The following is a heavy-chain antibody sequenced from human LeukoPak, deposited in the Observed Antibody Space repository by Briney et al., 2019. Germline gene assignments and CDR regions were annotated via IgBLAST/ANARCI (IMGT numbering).Heavy chain of an antibody. D-gene: IGHD3-22*01. CDR2: INPGGGGA. CDR1: GYPFNNHY. V-gene: IGHV1-46*02. Sequence: ASVTVSCKASGYPFNNHYMHWVRQAPGQGLEWMGIINPGGGGATYAQKFQGRVTMTRDMSTSTVYMELSNLRSEDTAVYYCARDMSRGLYYDSSYLDYWGQGTLVTVSS. J-gene: IGHJ4*02. CDR3: ARDMSRGLYYDSSYLDY.